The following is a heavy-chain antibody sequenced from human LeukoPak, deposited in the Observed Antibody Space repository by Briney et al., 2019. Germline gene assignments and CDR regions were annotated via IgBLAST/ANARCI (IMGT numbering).Heavy chain of an antibody. D-gene: IGHD4-11*01. J-gene: IGHJ6*02. V-gene: IGHV3-33*06. CDR3: AKGSGATVTTFYYYGMDV. CDR1: GFTFTTYG. Sequence: GGSLRLSCAASGFTFTTYGMHWVRQAPGKGLEWVAVMWYDGSNEYYADSVKGRFTVSRDNSKNTLYLQMNSLRAEDTAVYYCAKGSGATVTTFYYYGMDVWGQGTTVTVSS. CDR2: MWYDGSNE.